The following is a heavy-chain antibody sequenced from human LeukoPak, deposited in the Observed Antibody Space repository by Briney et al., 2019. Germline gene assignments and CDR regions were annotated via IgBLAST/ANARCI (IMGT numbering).Heavy chain of an antibody. J-gene: IGHJ6*02. CDR2: SHSSGYT. D-gene: IGHD3-10*01. CDR1: GGSISSYH. V-gene: IGHV4-4*07. Sequence: SETLSLTCSLSGGSISSYHWSWIRQSAGKGLEWIGRSHSSGYTTYNPSLKSRVAMSVDTSRNQFSLRLSSVTAADTAVYFCARDRLVRKPTEKYGMDVWGQGATVTVSS. CDR3: ARDRLVRKPTEKYGMDV.